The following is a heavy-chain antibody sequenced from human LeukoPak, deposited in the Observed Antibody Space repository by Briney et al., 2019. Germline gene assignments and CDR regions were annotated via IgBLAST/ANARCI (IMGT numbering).Heavy chain of an antibody. Sequence: GRSLRLSCAASGFTFDDYAMHWVRQAPGKGLEWVSGVSWNSGSVGYADSVTGRFTISRDNAKNSLYLQMNSLRAEDTALYHCAKDVGRLERNPDYWGQGTLVTVSS. J-gene: IGHJ4*02. CDR1: GFTFDDYA. CDR3: AKDVGRLERNPDY. CDR2: VSWNSGSV. V-gene: IGHV3-9*01. D-gene: IGHD1-1*01.